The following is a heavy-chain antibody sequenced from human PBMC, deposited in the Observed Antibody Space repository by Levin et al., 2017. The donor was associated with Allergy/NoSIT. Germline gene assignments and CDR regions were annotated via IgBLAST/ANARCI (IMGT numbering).Heavy chain of an antibody. V-gene: IGHV3-15*01. CDR1: GFTFSNAW. D-gene: IGHD6-13*01. CDR3: THTSIAAAGGFDY. J-gene: IGHJ4*02. CDR2: IKSKTDGGTT. Sequence: PGGSLRLSCAASGFTFSNAWMSWVRQAPGKGLEWVGRIKSKTDGGTTDYAAPVKGRFTISRDDSKNTLYLQMNSLKTEDTAVYYCTHTSIAAAGGFDYWGQGTLVTVSS.